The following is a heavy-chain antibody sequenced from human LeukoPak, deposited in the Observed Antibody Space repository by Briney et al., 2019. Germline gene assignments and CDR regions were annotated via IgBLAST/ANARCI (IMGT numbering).Heavy chain of an antibody. CDR1: AGSISSYY. CDR3: ARGMSVAYYHHEAQRHFDP. J-gene: IGHJ5*02. V-gene: IGHV4-59*01. Sequence: SETLSLTCTVSAGSISSYYWNWLRQPPGKGLEWIGYISYSGSINYNPSLNSRVTISVDASKNQFSLSLSSVTAADTAVYYCARGMSVAYYHHEAQRHFDPWGQGTLVTVSS. CDR2: ISYSGSI. D-gene: IGHD3-16*01.